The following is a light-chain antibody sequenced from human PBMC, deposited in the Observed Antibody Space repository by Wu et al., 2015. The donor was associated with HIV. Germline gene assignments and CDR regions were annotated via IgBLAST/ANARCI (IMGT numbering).Light chain of an antibody. J-gene: IGKJ5*01. CDR3: QQYSNWPST. CDR2: DAS. V-gene: IGKV1D-13*01. CDR1: QGISSA. Sequence: IQMTQSPSSLSTSVGDRVTITCRASQGISSAVAWYQHKPGKAPKLLIYDASALESEVPSRFSGGGSGTDFTLTINSLEPEDFVIYYCQQYSNWPSTFGQGTRVDIK.